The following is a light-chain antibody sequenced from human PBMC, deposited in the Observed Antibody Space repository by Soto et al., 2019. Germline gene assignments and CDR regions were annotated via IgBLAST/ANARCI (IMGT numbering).Light chain of an antibody. J-gene: IGKJ1*01. V-gene: IGKV3-20*01. CDR3: QQYGSSLWT. Sequence: EIVLTQSPGTLSLSPWERATLSCRASQSVSSSYLAWYQQKPGQAPRLLIYGASNRATGIPDRISGSGSGKNFTLTIIILEPEDFGVYYCQQYGSSLWTVGQGTKADIK. CDR2: GAS. CDR1: QSVSSSY.